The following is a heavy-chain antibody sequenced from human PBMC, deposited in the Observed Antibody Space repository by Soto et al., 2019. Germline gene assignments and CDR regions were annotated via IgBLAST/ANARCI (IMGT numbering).Heavy chain of an antibody. CDR1: GYTFTSYG. CDR2: ISAYNGNT. V-gene: IGHV1-18*01. J-gene: IGHJ4*02. Sequence: ASVKVSCKASGYTFTSYGISWVRQAPGQGLEWMGWISAYNGNTNYAEKVQGRVTMTTDTSTNIAYMELRSLRSDDTAVYYCARATFDPSGSSDYWGQGTLVTVSS. CDR3: ARATFDPSGSSDY. D-gene: IGHD6-19*01.